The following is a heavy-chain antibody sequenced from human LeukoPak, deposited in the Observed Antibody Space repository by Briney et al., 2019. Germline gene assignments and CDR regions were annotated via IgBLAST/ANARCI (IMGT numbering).Heavy chain of an antibody. CDR1: GFSLRSFW. V-gene: IGHV3-7*01. Sequence: GGSLRLSCEPSGFSLRSFWMTWVRQAPGKGPEWVANRNQEGSEKYYGDSVKGRFTISRDNAKNSLYLQMNSLRAEDTAVYYCARNSIAAEIFDYWGQGTLVTVSS. D-gene: IGHD6-13*01. CDR2: RNQEGSEK. CDR3: ARNSIAAEIFDY. J-gene: IGHJ4*02.